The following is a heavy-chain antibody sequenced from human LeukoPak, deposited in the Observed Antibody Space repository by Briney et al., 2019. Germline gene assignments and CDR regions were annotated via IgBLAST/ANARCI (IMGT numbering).Heavy chain of an antibody. CDR2: ISYDGSNK. J-gene: IGHJ4*02. V-gene: IGHV3-30*18. Sequence: GGSLRLSCAASGFTFSSYGMHWVRQAPGKGLEWVAVISYDGSNKYYADSVKGRFTISRDNSKNTLYLQMNSLRAEDTAVYYCAKVSVDIVAPDFDYWGQGTLVTVSS. D-gene: IGHD5-12*01. CDR3: AKVSVDIVAPDFDY. CDR1: GFTFSSYG.